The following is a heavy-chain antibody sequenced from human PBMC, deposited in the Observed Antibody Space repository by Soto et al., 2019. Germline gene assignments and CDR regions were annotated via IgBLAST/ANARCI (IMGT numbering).Heavy chain of an antibody. CDR2: TYYRSKWYN. Sequence: PSQTLSLTCVISGDSVSSNSAAWNWIRQSPSRGLEWLGRTYYRSKWYNDYAVSVKSRITINPDTSKNQFSLQLNSVTPEDTAVYYCARVWGGLGIAAAGTRYYYYGMDVWGQGTTVTVS. CDR1: GDSVSSNSAA. J-gene: IGHJ6*02. CDR3: ARVWGGLGIAAAGTRYYYYGMDV. D-gene: IGHD6-13*01. V-gene: IGHV6-1*01.